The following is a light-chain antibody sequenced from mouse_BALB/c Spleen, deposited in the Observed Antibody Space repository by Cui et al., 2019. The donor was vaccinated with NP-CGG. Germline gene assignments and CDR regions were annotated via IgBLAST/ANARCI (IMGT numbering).Light chain of an antibody. CDR3: ALWYTNHWV. V-gene: IGLV1*01. CDR2: GTS. J-gene: IGLJ1*01. Sequence: QAVVTQESALTTSPGETVTLTCRSSTGAVTTSNYANWVQEKPDHLFTGIIGGTSNRAPGVPARFSGSLIGDKAALTITGAQTEDEAIYFCALWYTNHWVFGGGTKLTFL. CDR1: TGAVTTSNY.